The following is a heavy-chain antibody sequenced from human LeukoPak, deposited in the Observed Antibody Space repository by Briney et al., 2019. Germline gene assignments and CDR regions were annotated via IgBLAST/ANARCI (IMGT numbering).Heavy chain of an antibody. J-gene: IGHJ6*04. Sequence: GSLRLSCAASGFTFSSYEMNWVRQAPGKGLEWVSYISSSGSTIYYADSVKGRLTISRDNAKNSLYLQMNSLRAEDTAVYYCAELGITMIGGVWGKGTTVTISS. V-gene: IGHV3-48*03. CDR1: GFTFSSYE. CDR2: ISSSGSTI. D-gene: IGHD3-10*02. CDR3: AELGITMIGGV.